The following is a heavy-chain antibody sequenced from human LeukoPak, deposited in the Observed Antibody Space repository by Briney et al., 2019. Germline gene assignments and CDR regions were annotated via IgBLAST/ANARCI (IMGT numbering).Heavy chain of an antibody. CDR2: INPSGGST. V-gene: IGHV1-46*01. D-gene: IGHD3-22*01. CDR1: GYTFTSYY. Sequence: ASVKVSCKASGYTFTSYYMHWVRQAPGQGLEWMGIINPSGGSTSYAQKFQGRVTMARDTSTSTVYMELGSLRSEDTAVYYCARERRYYYDSSGYYYAYWGQGTLVTVSS. CDR3: ARERRYYYDSSGYYYAY. J-gene: IGHJ4*02.